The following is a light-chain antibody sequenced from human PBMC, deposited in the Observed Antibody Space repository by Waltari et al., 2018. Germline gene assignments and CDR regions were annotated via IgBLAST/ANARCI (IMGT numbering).Light chain of an antibody. CDR2: DDF. J-gene: IGLJ3*02. Sequence: SYVLSQPPSVSVAPGQTATVTCGGDKVGGKVVHWYQQKPGQAPLLVIYDDFDRPSGIPERFSASSSRDTATLTISRVVAGDEADYLCQVWDDSSDHPVFGGGTKLTVL. V-gene: IGLV3-21*02. CDR3: QVWDDSSDHPV. CDR1: KVGGKV.